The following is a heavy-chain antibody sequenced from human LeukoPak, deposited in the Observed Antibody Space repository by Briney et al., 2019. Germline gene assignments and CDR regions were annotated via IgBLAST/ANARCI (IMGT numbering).Heavy chain of an antibody. CDR1: GGSISSSNW. V-gene: IGHV4-4*02. Sequence: SETLSLTCAVSGGSISSSNWWSWVRQPPGKGLEWIGEIYHSGSTNYNPSLKSRVTISVDTSKNQFSLKLSSVTAADTAVYYCARGGGSYYTGFDYWGQGTLVTVSS. J-gene: IGHJ4*02. CDR3: ARGGGSYYTGFDY. CDR2: IYHSGST. D-gene: IGHD1-26*01.